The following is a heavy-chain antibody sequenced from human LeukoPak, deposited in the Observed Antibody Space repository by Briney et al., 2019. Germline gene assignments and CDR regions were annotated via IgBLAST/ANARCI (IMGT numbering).Heavy chain of an antibody. D-gene: IGHD5-24*01. CDR1: GGTFRKYA. CDR2: IIPIFGTA. CDR3: ALDRDGYNLYDI. Sequence: GSSVKVSCKASGGTFRKYAISWVRQAPGQGLEWMGGIIPIFGTANYAQKFQGRVTITADESTSTAYMELSSLRSEDTAVYYCALDRDGYNLYDIWGQGTMVTVSS. V-gene: IGHV1-69*01. J-gene: IGHJ3*02.